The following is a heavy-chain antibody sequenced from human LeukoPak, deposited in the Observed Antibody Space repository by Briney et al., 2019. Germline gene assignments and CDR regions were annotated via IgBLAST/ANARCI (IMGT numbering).Heavy chain of an antibody. CDR1: GFTFSSYA. CDR2: ISGSGGST. J-gene: IGHJ4*02. CDR3: AKDLGIAAAGFMSLDY. V-gene: IGHV3-23*01. Sequence: AGGSLRLSCAASGFTFSSYAMSWVRQAPGKGLEWVSAISGSGGSTYYADSVKGRFTISRDNSKNTLYLQMNSLRAEDTAVYYCAKDLGIAAAGFMSLDYWGQGTLVTVSS. D-gene: IGHD6-13*01.